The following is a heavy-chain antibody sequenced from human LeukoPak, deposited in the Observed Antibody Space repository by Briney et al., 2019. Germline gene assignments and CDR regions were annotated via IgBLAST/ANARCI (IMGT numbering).Heavy chain of an antibody. CDR3: VSDLCGGDDQ. CDR2: IDEGGKTI. Sequence: GGSLRLSCAASGFTFNSYWMHWVRQAPGKGLVWVSRIDEGGKTIDYADSVKGRFTISRDNAKDTLYLQVSSLRDEDTAVYYCVSDLCGGDDQWGRGTLVTVSS. V-gene: IGHV3-74*01. CDR1: GFTFNSYW. D-gene: IGHD3-3*01. J-gene: IGHJ5*02.